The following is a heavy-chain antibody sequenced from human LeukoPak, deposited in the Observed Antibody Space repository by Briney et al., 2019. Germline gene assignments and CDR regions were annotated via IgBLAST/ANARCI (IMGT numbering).Heavy chain of an antibody. V-gene: IGHV4-31*03. CDR2: IYYSGST. J-gene: IGHJ4*02. Sequence: SETLSLTCTVSGGSISSSSYYWGWIRQPPGKGLEWIGYIYYSGSTYYNPSLKSRVTISVDTSKNQFSLKLSSVTAADTAVYYCARDRVYDSSGLDYWGQGTLVTVSS. CDR1: GGSISSSSYY. D-gene: IGHD3-22*01. CDR3: ARDRVYDSSGLDY.